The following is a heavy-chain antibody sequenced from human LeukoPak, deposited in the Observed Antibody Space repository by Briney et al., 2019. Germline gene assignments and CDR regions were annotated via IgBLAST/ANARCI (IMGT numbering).Heavy chain of an antibody. CDR1: GGSISRYY. Sequence: TSETLSLTCTVSGGSISRYYWSWIRQPPGKGLEWIGYIYYSGSTNYNPSLKSRVTISVDTSKNQFSLKLSSVTAADTAVYYCAGQRYYFDYWGQGTLVTVSS. V-gene: IGHV4-59*08. CDR3: AGQRYYFDY. CDR2: IYYSGST. J-gene: IGHJ4*02.